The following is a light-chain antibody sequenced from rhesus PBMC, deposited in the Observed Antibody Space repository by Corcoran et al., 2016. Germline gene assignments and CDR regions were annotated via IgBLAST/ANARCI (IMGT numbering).Light chain of an antibody. CDR1: QGISNW. Sequence: DIQMTQSPSSLSASVGDRVTITCIASQGISNWLAWFQQKPGKAPKLLLNRASNLEIGVSSRFSGSGSGTVFTLTISSLQPEDIATYYCQQHDNSPPTFGGGTKVEIK. CDR3: QQHDNSPPT. J-gene: IGKJ4*01. V-gene: IGKV1-69*01. CDR2: RAS.